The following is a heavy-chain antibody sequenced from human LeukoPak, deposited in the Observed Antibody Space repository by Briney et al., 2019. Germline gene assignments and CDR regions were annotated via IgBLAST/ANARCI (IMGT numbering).Heavy chain of an antibody. J-gene: IGHJ3*02. CDR3: AKFLTGQYDAFDS. V-gene: IGHV3-11*03. CDR2: ISSASTYT. D-gene: IGHD3-9*01. Sequence: RRSPSPSCAASGFTFSKFDMSSIRQAPGQGLEWGSVISSASTYTTLADTVKGRFTVSRDNAKNTLFLQMNSLSAEDTAVYYCAKFLTGQYDAFDSGGEGTMVAVSA. CDR1: GFTFSKFD.